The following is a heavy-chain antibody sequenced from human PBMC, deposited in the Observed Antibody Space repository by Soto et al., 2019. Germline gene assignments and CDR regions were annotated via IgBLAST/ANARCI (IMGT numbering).Heavy chain of an antibody. D-gene: IGHD1-1*01. CDR3: ATQTYSYNWHH. CDR2: ISHSGRT. Sequence: QVQLQESGPGLVKPSGTLFLTCGVSSGSISSRNWWSWVRQPPGKGLEWIGEISHSGRTNYNPSLESRVTMSVDKSRNQFYLKLNFVTAADTAVYYCATQTYSYNWHHWGQGTLVTVSS. CDR1: SGSISSRNW. J-gene: IGHJ5*02. V-gene: IGHV4-4*02.